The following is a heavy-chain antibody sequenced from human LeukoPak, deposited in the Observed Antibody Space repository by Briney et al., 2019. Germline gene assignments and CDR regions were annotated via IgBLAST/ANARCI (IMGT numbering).Heavy chain of an antibody. D-gene: IGHD2-2*01. J-gene: IGHJ3*01. Sequence: SETLSLTCNVSGVSVSDGRYYWTWIRQHPGKVLEWIGYKYYSGSAKYNPSLKSRLTISIDTSKNQFSLQLSSVTAADTATYYCATPYCSSISCLDVFNVWGPGTRVTVSS. CDR1: GVSVSDGRYY. CDR2: KYYSGSA. CDR3: ATPYCSSISCLDVFNV. V-gene: IGHV4-31*03.